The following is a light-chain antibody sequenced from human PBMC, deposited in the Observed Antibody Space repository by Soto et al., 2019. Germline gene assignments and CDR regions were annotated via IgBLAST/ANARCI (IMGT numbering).Light chain of an antibody. Sequence: DIQMTQSPSSLSASVGDRVTITCQASQDINNFLHWYEKRPGKAPKLLIYDAIKLDTGVPSRFSGSGSGTHFTFTISSLQPEDIATYFCQQSDSLPPTFGGGTKVEI. V-gene: IGKV1-33*01. CDR2: DAI. J-gene: IGKJ4*01. CDR3: QQSDSLPPT. CDR1: QDINNF.